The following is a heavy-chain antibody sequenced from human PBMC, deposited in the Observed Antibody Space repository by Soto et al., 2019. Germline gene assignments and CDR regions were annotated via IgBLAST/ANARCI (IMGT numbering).Heavy chain of an antibody. Sequence: EASVKVSCKASRYTFISYDINWVRQATGQGLEWMGWMNPKSANTGYAQKFQGRVTMTRNTSISTAYMELSSLRSEDTAVYYCARSPSWETTVTPYYFDYWGQGTLVTVSS. CDR1: RYTFISYD. D-gene: IGHD4-4*01. J-gene: IGHJ4*02. CDR2: MNPKSANT. CDR3: ARSPSWETTVTPYYFDY. V-gene: IGHV1-8*01.